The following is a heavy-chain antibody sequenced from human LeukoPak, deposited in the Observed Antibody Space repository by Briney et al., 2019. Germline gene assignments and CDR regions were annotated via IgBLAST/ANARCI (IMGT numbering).Heavy chain of an antibody. V-gene: IGHV3-74*01. D-gene: IGHD4-11*01. Sequence: GGSLRLSCAASGFTFSSYWMHWVRQAPGKGLVWVSRIKSDGSNTNYADSVKGRFTISRDNAKNTLHLQMNSLRAEGTAVYYCTTSDINYRPFDNWGQGTLVTVSS. CDR3: TTSDINYRPFDN. CDR1: GFTFSSYW. J-gene: IGHJ4*02. CDR2: IKSDGSNT.